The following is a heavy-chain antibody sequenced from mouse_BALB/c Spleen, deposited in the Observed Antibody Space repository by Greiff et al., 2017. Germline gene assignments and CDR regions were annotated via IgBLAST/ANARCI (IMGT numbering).Heavy chain of an antibody. CDR1: GFTFSSFG. CDR2: ISSGSSTI. V-gene: IGHV5-17*02. D-gene: IGHD4-1*01. CDR3: ARRWDGGNYFDY. J-gene: IGHJ2*01. Sequence: DVHLVESGGGLVQPGGSRKLSCAASGFTFSSFGMHWVRQAPEKGLEWVAYISSGSSTIYYADTVKGRFTISRDNPKNTLFLQMTSLRSEDTAMYYCARRWDGGNYFDYWGQGTTLTVSS.